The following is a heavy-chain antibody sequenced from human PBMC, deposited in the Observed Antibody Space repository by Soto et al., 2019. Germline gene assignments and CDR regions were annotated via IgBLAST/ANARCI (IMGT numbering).Heavy chain of an antibody. J-gene: IGHJ5*02. CDR1: GGSIGTSAYY. CDR3: SRRAPEGFDP. V-gene: IGHV4-39*01. Sequence: SETLSLTCAVSGGSIGTSAYYWGWIRQAPGKGLEWIGSINHSGNTYLSPSLKDRVTMSVDTSKNSFSLKLRSATAADTGLYYRSRRAPEGFDPWGQGTPVPVYS. CDR2: INHSGNT.